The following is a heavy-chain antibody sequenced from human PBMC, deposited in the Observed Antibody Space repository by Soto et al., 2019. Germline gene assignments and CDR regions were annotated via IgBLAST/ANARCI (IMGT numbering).Heavy chain of an antibody. CDR1: GFTFSSYA. CDR2: IAYDGRNK. D-gene: IGHD1-1*01. J-gene: IGHJ4*02. V-gene: IGHV3-30*04. CDR3: ARELERVFDY. Sequence: QVQLVESGGGVVQPGRSLRLSCAASGFTFSSYAMHWVRQAPGKGVEWVAVIAYDGRNKYYADSVKGRFTISRDNSKNTLYLQMNSLRIEDTDVYYCARELERVFDYWGQGTLVTVSS.